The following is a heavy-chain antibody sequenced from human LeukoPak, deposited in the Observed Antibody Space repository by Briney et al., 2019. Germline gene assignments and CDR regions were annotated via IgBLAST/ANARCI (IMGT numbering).Heavy chain of an antibody. D-gene: IGHD3-3*01. CDR3: AGLGRGFLEWPFDY. CDR2: INPNSGGT. Sequence: ASVKVSCKASGYTFTGYYLHWVRQAPGQGLEWMGWINPNSGGTTYAQKFQGRVTMTRDTSITTAYMELSRLRSDDTAVYFCAGLGRGFLEWPFDYWGQGTLVTVSS. CDR1: GYTFTGYY. V-gene: IGHV1-2*02. J-gene: IGHJ4*02.